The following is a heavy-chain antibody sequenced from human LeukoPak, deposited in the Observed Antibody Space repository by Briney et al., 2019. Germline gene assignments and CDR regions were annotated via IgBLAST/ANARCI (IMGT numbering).Heavy chain of an antibody. D-gene: IGHD1-26*01. Sequence: SETLSLTCTVSSGSINSYYWGWVRQPPGKGLEWIGRIYTTGATQYNPSLKSRVTISIDTSTNQFSLNLRSMTAADTAVYYCGRQGYTASYYFLAFWSQGTLVAVS. J-gene: IGHJ4*02. CDR1: SGSINSYY. CDR2: IYTTGAT. V-gene: IGHV4-4*07. CDR3: GRQGYTASYYFLAF.